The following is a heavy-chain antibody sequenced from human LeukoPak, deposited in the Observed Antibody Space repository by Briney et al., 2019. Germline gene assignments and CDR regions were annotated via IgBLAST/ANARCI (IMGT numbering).Heavy chain of an antibody. V-gene: IGHV3-30*04. J-gene: IGHJ6*03. Sequence: SCKASGCTFTGYYMHWVRQAPGKGLEWVAVISYDGSNKYYADSVKGRFTISRDNSKNTLYLQMNSLRAEDTAVYYCARDFTAMADYYYYMDVWGKGTTVTVSS. CDR3: ARDFTAMADYYYYMDV. CDR2: ISYDGSNK. D-gene: IGHD5-18*01. CDR1: GCTFTGYY.